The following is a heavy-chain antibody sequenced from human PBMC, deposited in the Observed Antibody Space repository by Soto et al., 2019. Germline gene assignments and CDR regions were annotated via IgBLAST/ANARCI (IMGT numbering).Heavy chain of an antibody. D-gene: IGHD1-1*01. CDR1: GFTFSSYG. CDR3: AKGGAPGTSFNDAFDF. Sequence: PGGSLRLSCAASGFTFSSYGMHWVRQAPGKGLEWVAVISYDGSNKYYADSVKGRFTISRDNSKYTLYLQMNSLRAEDTAVYYCAKGGAPGTSFNDAFDFWGQGTMVTVSS. V-gene: IGHV3-30*18. CDR2: ISYDGSNK. J-gene: IGHJ3*01.